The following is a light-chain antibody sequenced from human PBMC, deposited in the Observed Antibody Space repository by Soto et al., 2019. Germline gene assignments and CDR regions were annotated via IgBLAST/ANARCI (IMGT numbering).Light chain of an antibody. CDR3: QQYNDWPPGT. J-gene: IGKJ1*01. CDR2: GAS. CDR1: QSVGSD. V-gene: IGKV3-15*01. Sequence: EIVMTQSPAILSVSPGERATLSCRASQSVGSDLAWYQQKPGLGPRLLIYGASTRATGIPATFSGSGSGTEFTLTISSLQSEDFAVYYCQQYNDWPPGTFGQGTKVEI.